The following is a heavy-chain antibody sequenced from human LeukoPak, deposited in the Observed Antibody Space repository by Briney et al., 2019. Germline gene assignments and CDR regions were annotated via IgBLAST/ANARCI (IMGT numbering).Heavy chain of an antibody. Sequence: SVKVSCKASGYTFTSYGISWVRQAPGQGLEWMGGIIPIFGTANYAQKFQGRVTITADESTSTAYMELSSLRSEDTAVYYCARVRFLEWPPDYWGQGTLVTVSS. D-gene: IGHD3-3*01. CDR1: GYTFTSYG. J-gene: IGHJ4*02. CDR2: IIPIFGTA. V-gene: IGHV1-69*13. CDR3: ARVRFLEWPPDY.